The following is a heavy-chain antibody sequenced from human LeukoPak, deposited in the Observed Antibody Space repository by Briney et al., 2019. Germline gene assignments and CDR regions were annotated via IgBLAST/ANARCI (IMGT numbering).Heavy chain of an antibody. CDR1: GYTFTSYD. V-gene: IGHV1-8*01. Sequence: ASVKVSCKASGYTFTSYDINWVRQATGQGLEWMGWMNPNSGNTGYAQKFQGRVTMTRNTSISTAYMELSSLRSEDTAVYYCARGSENYCYYGMDVWGQGTTVAVSS. CDR3: ARGSENYCYYGMDV. D-gene: IGHD1-26*01. J-gene: IGHJ6*02. CDR2: MNPNSGNT.